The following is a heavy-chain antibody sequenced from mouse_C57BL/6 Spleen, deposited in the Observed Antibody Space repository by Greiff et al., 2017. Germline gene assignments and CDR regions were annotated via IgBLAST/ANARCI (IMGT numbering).Heavy chain of an antibody. Sequence: EVKLEESGGGLVKPGGSLKLSCAASGFTFSDYGMHWVRQAPEKGLEWVAYISSGSSTIYYADTVKGRFTISRDNAKNTLFLQMTSLRSEDTAMYYCAKGGLRGYAMDYWGQGTSVTVSS. V-gene: IGHV5-17*01. J-gene: IGHJ4*01. CDR1: GFTFSDYG. CDR2: ISSGSSTI. CDR3: AKGGLRGYAMDY.